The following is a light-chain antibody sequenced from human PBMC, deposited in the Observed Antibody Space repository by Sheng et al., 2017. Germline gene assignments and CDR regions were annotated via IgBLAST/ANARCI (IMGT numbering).Light chain of an antibody. CDR1: SSDVGGYNY. V-gene: IGLV2-14*03. CDR2: DVT. Sequence: QSALTQPPSASGSPGQSVTISCTGTSSDVGGYNYVSWYQQHPGKAPKLLIYDVTFRPSGVSNRFSGSKSGNAASLTISGLQAEDEADYYCSSYTSSNTLEVFGTGTKVTVL. CDR3: SSYTSSNTLEV. J-gene: IGLJ1*01.